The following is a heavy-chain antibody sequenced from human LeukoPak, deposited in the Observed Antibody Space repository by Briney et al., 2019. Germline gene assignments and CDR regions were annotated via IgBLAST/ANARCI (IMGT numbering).Heavy chain of an antibody. J-gene: IGHJ4*02. D-gene: IGHD6-19*01. CDR1: GFTFSSYE. Sequence: GGSLRLSCAAAGFTFSSYEMNWVRKAPGKGLEWVSYISAGNTIYYADSVKGRFTVSRNNAKNSVFLQMNSLRAEDTAIYYCARNGYGSGWHYFDYWGQGTPVTVSS. V-gene: IGHV3-48*03. CDR2: ISAGNTI. CDR3: ARNGYGSGWHYFDY.